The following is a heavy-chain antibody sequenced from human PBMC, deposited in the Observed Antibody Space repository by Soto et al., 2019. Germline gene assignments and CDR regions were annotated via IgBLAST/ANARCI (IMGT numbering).Heavy chain of an antibody. V-gene: IGHV3-73*02. Sequence: EVQLVESGGGLVQPGGSLKLSCAASGFTFSGSAMHWVRQASGKGLEWVGRIRSKANSYATAYAASVKGRFTISRDDSNSTAYLQMNSLKTEDTAVYYCSRLVGAASSFDYWGQGTLVTVST. CDR1: GFTFSGSA. D-gene: IGHD2-15*01. J-gene: IGHJ4*02. CDR3: SRLVGAASSFDY. CDR2: IRSKANSYAT.